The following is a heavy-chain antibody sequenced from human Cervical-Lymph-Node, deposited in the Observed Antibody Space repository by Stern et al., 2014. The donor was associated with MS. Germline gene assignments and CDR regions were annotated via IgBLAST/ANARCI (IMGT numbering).Heavy chain of an antibody. CDR3: ARAIGFCSGGNCEPYYYYGIDV. V-gene: IGHV3-9*01. CDR1: GFRFDDYA. D-gene: IGHD2-15*01. CDR2: ISWSGGKI. J-gene: IGHJ6*02. Sequence: EVQLVESGGDLVQPGRSLRLSCAASGFRFDDYAMYWVRQAPGKGLEWVSGISWSGGKIGYADSVKGRFTISRDNVKNSLFLQMNSLRSEDTASYYCARAIGFCSGGNCEPYYYYGIDVWGQGTRVTVSS.